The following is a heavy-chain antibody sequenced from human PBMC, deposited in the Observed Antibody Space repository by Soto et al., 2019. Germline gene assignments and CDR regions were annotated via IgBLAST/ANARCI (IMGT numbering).Heavy chain of an antibody. Sequence: PSQTLSLTCAISGDSASSNTASWNWIRQSPSRGLEWLGRTYFRSKWYNDYAVSVKSRIIINPDTSNNQFSLQLNSVTPEDTAVYFCAKGDNLGPKTGYAFDPWGQGIMVNVSS. J-gene: IGHJ5*02. CDR2: TYFRSKWYN. CDR1: GDSASSNTAS. D-gene: IGHD5-12*01. V-gene: IGHV6-1*01. CDR3: AKGDNLGPKTGYAFDP.